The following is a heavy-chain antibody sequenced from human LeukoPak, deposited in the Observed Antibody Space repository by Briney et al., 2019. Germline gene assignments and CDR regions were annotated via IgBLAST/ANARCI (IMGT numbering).Heavy chain of an antibody. CDR3: ARGSSGPDY. D-gene: IGHD6-19*01. CDR1: GFTVTSNY. CDR2: IYTGGTT. V-gene: IGHV3-53*01. J-gene: IGHJ4*02. Sequence: GGSLRLSCAASGFTVTSNYMNWVRQAPGKGPEWVSVIYTGGTTYYADSVKGRFTISRDNSKNTLYLQMNSLTADDTAVYYCARGSSGPDYWGQGTLVIVSS.